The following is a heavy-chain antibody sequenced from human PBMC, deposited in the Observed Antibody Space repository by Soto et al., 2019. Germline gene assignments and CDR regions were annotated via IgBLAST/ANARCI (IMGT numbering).Heavy chain of an antibody. J-gene: IGHJ5*02. V-gene: IGHV3-30-3*01. CDR2: ISHDGRIE. CDR3: ARDGVPYDFRSGGYWFDP. CDR1: GFTFSTFA. D-gene: IGHD3-3*01. Sequence: GGTMRLSCAASGFTFSTFAWHWVRQETGEGLEWVALISHDGRIEKYADSVKGRFTISRDNSKNTLYMQMDSLRLEDTGVYDCARDGVPYDFRSGGYWFDPWGQGTQFTVSS.